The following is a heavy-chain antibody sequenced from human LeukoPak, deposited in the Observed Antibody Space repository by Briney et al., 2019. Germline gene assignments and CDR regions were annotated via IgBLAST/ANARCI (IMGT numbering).Heavy chain of an antibody. Sequence: QPSETLSLTCTVSGGSISSYYWSWIRQPPGKGLEWIGYIYYSGSTNYNPSLKSRVTISVDTSKNQFSLKLSSVTAADTAVYYCARVDTAMAYMVPTTYYYYMDVWGKGTTVTVSS. CDR1: GGSISSYY. D-gene: IGHD5-18*01. CDR3: ARVDTAMAYMVPTTYYYYMDV. CDR2: IYYSGST. J-gene: IGHJ6*03. V-gene: IGHV4-59*01.